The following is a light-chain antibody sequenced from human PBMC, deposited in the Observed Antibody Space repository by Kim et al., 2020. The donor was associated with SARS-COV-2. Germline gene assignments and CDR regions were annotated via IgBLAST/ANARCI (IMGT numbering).Light chain of an antibody. V-gene: IGKV1-5*03. CDR3: HQYNNNPWT. J-gene: IGKJ1*01. CDR1: QSISTW. CDR2: RAS. Sequence: DIQMTQSPSTLSASVGDRVTITCRASQSISTWLAWYQQRQGKAPKVLIYRASDLEGGVPSRFSGSVSGTQFTLTISSLQPDDFATYYCHQYNNNPWTFGQGTKVDIK.